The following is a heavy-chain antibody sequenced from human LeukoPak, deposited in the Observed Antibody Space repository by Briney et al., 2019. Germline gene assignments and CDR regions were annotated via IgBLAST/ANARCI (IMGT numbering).Heavy chain of an antibody. D-gene: IGHD3-22*01. CDR1: GGSISSYY. J-gene: IGHJ4*02. CDR2: IYYSGST. CDR3: ARAVYDSSGWTVGRPDSYYFDY. V-gene: IGHV4-59*01. Sequence: TSETLSLTCTVSGGSISSYYWSWIRQPPGKGLEWIGYIYYSGSTNYNPSLKSRVTISVDTSKNQFSLKLSSVTAADTAVYYCARAVYDSSGWTVGRPDSYYFDYWGQGTLVTVSS.